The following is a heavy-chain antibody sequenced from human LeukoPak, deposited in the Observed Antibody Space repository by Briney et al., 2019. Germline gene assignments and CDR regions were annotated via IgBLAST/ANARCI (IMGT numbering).Heavy chain of an antibody. CDR1: GFTLSSFW. CDR3: AREIIGQQVALDF. V-gene: IGHV3-7*01. D-gene: IGHD6-13*01. Sequence: GGSLRLSCAASGFTLSSFWMSWVRQAPGKGLEWVGNIKDDGSEKYYADSMKGRFTISRDNARNSVYLQIDSLRAEDTSAYFFAREIIGQQVALDFWGQGTLVTVSS. CDR2: IKDDGSEK. J-gene: IGHJ4*02.